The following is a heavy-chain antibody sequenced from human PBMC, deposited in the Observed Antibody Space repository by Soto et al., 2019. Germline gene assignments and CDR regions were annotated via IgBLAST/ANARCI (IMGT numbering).Heavy chain of an antibody. CDR3: TRVNSSSSLDN. CDR2: IYFSGSA. D-gene: IGHD2-2*01. Sequence: QLQLQESGPGLVKPSQTLSLTRTVSGDSINSGDYYWSWIRQPPGKGLEWIGYIYFSGSAYLNPSLESRLTISVDTSKNQFSLKLRSVTAADTAVYYCTRVNSSSSLDNWGQGALVTVSS. J-gene: IGHJ4*02. V-gene: IGHV4-30-4*01. CDR1: GDSINSGDYY.